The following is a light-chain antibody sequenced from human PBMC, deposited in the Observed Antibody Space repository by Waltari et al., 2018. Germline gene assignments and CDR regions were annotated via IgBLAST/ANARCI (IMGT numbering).Light chain of an antibody. J-gene: IGKJ4*01. V-gene: IGKV3-15*01. CDR2: GAS. Sequence: EIVMTQSPATLSASPGERATLSCRASQSVSSNLGWYQQKPGQAPRLLIYGASTRATGIPARFSGSGSGTEFTLTISSLQSEDFAVYYCQQYNNWPLTFGGGTKVEIK. CDR3: QQYNNWPLT. CDR1: QSVSSN.